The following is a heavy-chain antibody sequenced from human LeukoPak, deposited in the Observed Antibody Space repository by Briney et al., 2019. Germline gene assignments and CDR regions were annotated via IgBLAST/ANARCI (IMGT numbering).Heavy chain of an antibody. CDR2: ISGSGGST. Sequence: GGFLILSCAASGFTFGSYAMSWVRQAPGKGLDWVSSISGSGGSTSYADSVKGRFTISRDNSKNTLYLQMNSLRAEDTAVYYCATRDYCGGDCYFLTTRFDYWGQGDLVPVSS. CDR3: ATRDYCGGDCYFLTTRFDY. D-gene: IGHD2-21*02. CDR1: GFTFGSYA. V-gene: IGHV3-23*01. J-gene: IGHJ4*02.